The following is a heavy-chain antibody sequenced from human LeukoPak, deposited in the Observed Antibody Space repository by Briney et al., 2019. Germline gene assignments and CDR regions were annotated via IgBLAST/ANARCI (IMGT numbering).Heavy chain of an antibody. CDR2: IYTSGST. J-gene: IGHJ4*02. V-gene: IGHV4-61*02. CDR1: GGSISSGSYY. D-gene: IGHD3-22*01. Sequence: SQTLSLTCTVSGGSISSGSYYWSWIRQPAGTGLEWIGRIYTSGSTNYNPSLKSRVTISVDTSKNQFSLKLSSVTAADTAVYYCAGDPADYYDSSGYSAPRLSDYWGQGTLVTVSS. CDR3: AGDPADYYDSSGYSAPRLSDY.